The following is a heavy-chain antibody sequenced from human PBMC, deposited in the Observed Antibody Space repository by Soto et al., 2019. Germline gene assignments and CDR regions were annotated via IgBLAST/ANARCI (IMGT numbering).Heavy chain of an antibody. CDR2: IFHDGRT. Sequence: QVQLQESGPGLVKPSGTLSLTCAVSGASISSTNWWSWVCQFPGKGLEWIGEIFHDGRTNYNPSLKSRVTISVDKSKNHFSLELTSVTAADTAIYYCAREGQELRDWGHGTLVTVSS. CDR3: AREGQELRD. J-gene: IGHJ4*01. CDR1: GASISSTNW. V-gene: IGHV4-4*02. D-gene: IGHD6-13*01.